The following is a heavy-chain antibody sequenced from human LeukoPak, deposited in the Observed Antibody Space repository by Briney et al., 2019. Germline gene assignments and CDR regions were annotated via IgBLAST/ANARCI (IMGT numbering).Heavy chain of an antibody. CDR3: ARLRHDPCKRRSPDAKYYFDY. D-gene: IGHD1-14*01. V-gene: IGHV1-8*01. J-gene: IGHJ4*02. Sequence: ASVKVSCKASGYTFTSYDINWVRQATGQGLEWMGWMNPNSGNTGYAQKFQGRVTMTRNTSISTAYMELSSLRSEDTAVYYCARLRHDPCKRRSPDAKYYFDYWGQGTLVTVSS. CDR2: MNPNSGNT. CDR1: GYTFTSYD.